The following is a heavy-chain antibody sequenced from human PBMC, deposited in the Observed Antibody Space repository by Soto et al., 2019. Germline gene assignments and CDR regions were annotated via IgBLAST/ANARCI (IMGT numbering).Heavy chain of an antibody. J-gene: IGHJ6*03. CDR3: ATTRGPRSSWSQSAYYYYYMDV. CDR2: INHSGST. D-gene: IGHD6-13*01. Sequence: SETLSLTCAVYGGSFSGYYWSRIRQPPGKGLEWIGEINHSGSTNYNPSLKSRVTISVDTSKNQFSLKLSSVTAADTAVYYCATTRGPRSSWSQSAYYYYYMDVWGKGTTVTVSS. V-gene: IGHV4-34*01. CDR1: GGSFSGYY.